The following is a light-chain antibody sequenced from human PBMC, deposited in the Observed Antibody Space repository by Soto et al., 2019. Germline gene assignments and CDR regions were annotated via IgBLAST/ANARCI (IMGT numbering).Light chain of an antibody. Sequence: QSALTQPASVSGSTGQSITISCTGTSSDVGGYNYVSWYKQHPGKAPKLMIYELSNRPSGVSNRFSGSKSGNTASLTISGLQAVDEPDDYCSSYTSSSSYVFGCGTNVPVL. CDR2: ELS. J-gene: IGLJ1*01. V-gene: IGLV2-14*01. CDR3: SSYTSSSSYV. CDR1: SSDVGGYNY.